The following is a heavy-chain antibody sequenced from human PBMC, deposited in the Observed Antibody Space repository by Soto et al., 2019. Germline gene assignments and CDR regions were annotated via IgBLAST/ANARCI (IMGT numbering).Heavy chain of an antibody. V-gene: IGHV4-61*01. Sequence: QVQLQESGPGLVKPSETLSLTCTVSGVSVTSGRYYWSWIRQPPGKGLEWIGYIYYSGRAGYNPSLESRVTLSLDTSRNQFSLKLTSVPAADTGVYYCARYPFSGLFDYWGQGTLVTVSA. CDR3: ARYPFSGLFDY. CDR1: GVSVTSGRYY. CDR2: IYYSGRA. D-gene: IGHD5-12*01. J-gene: IGHJ4*02.